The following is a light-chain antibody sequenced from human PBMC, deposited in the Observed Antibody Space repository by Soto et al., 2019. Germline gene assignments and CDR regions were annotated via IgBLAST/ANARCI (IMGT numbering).Light chain of an antibody. V-gene: IGKV3-20*01. CDR1: QNVSSSY. Sequence: EIVLTQSPGTLSLSPGERATLSCRASQNVSSSYLAWYQQKPGQAPRLLIYDASNRATGIPDRFSGSGSGTDFTLTISRLEPEDFAVYYCQQYGASPKTFSQGTKLEIK. CDR2: DAS. CDR3: QQYGASPKT. J-gene: IGKJ2*01.